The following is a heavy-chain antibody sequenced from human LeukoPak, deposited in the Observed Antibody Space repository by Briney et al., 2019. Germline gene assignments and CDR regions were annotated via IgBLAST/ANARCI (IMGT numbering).Heavy chain of an antibody. V-gene: IGHV3-11*04. CDR1: GFTFSDSY. CDR3: ARVDYDRSGEDANAEYFQH. D-gene: IGHD3-22*01. CDR2: ISTTAYTI. Sequence: SGGSLRLSCAASGFTFSDSYMTWIRQAPGKGLEGVSYISTTAYTIFYADSVKGRFTIPRDSAKNSLYLQMNSLRAEDTAIYYCARVDYDRSGEDANAEYFQHWGQGTLVTVSS. J-gene: IGHJ1*01.